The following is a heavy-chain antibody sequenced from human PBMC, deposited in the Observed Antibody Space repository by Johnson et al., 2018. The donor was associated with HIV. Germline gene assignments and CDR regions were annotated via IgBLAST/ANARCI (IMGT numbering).Heavy chain of an antibody. D-gene: IGHD1-14*01. CDR1: GFTFSDYY. J-gene: IGHJ3*02. V-gene: IGHV3-7*05. CDR2: IKQDGSEK. Sequence: VQLVESGGGVVQPGRSLRLSCAASGFTFSDYYMSWIRQAAGKGLEWVANIKQDGSEKYYVDSVKGRFTISRDNAKNSLYLQMNSLRAEDTAVYYCARDGNAFDIWGQGTMVTVSS. CDR3: ARDGNAFDI.